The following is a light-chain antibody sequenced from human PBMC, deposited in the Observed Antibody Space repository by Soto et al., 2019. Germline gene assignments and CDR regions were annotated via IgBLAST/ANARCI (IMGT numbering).Light chain of an antibody. CDR3: ETWDSNTRV. CDR2: LEGSGSY. V-gene: IGLV4-60*02. J-gene: IGLJ3*02. Sequence: QSVLTQSSSASASLGSSVKLTCTLSSGHSSYIIAWHQQQPGKAPRYLMKLEGSGSYYKGSGVPDRFSGSSSGADRYLTISNLQFEDEADYYCETWDSNTRVFGGGTKLTVL. CDR1: SGHSSYI.